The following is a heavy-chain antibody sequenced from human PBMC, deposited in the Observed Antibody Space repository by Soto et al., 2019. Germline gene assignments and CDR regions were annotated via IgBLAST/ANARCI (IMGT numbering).Heavy chain of an antibody. CDR1: GYTFSSYG. D-gene: IGHD3-10*01. CDR2: ISPYNGHT. Sequence: QVQLVQSGAEVKKPGASLKVSCKASGYTFSSYGINWVRQAPGQGLEWMGWISPYNGHTNYAQKLQGRVTMTTDTSTRTAYMELRSLRSDDTAVYYCARGIMVRGVIINNWFDPWGQGTLVTVSS. CDR3: ARGIMVRGVIINNWFDP. J-gene: IGHJ5*02. V-gene: IGHV1-18*01.